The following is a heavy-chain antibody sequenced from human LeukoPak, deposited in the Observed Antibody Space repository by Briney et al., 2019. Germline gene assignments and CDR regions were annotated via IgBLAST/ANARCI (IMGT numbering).Heavy chain of an antibody. CDR2: IRYDGSNK. CDR1: GFTFSSYG. Sequence: GGSLRLSCAASGFTFSSYGMHWVRKAPGKGLNRVAFIRYDGSNKYYADSVKGRFTISRDNSKNTLYLQMNSLRAEDTAVYYCAKDSGSSGWWGEVIDYWGQGTLVTVSS. J-gene: IGHJ4*02. V-gene: IGHV3-30*02. CDR3: AKDSGSSGWWGEVIDY. D-gene: IGHD6-19*01.